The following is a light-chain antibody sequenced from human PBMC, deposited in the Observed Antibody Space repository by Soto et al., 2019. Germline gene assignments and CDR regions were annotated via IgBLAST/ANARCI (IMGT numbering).Light chain of an antibody. CDR3: QQYSNWWT. Sequence: EIVMTQSPDTLSVSPWERATLSCRASQSVSSSLAWYQQKPGQAPRLLIYGASTRATGIPARFSGSGSGTEFTLTISSLQSEDFAVYYCQQYSNWWTFGQGTKVDIK. CDR1: QSVSSS. V-gene: IGKV3-15*01. J-gene: IGKJ1*01. CDR2: GAS.